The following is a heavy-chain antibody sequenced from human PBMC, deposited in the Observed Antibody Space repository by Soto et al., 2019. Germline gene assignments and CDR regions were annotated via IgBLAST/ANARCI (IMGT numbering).Heavy chain of an antibody. J-gene: IGHJ4*02. CDR1: GGSINSGGYC. Sequence: QVQLQEPGPGLVKPSQTLSLTCTVSGGSINSGGYCWSWIRQHPGKGLDWIGCISYGGSTSYNPSLKSRLTIPVDTSKNQFSLKLTSVTAAYTAVYYWSRGILVWGQGALITVSS. D-gene: IGHD5-18*01. CDR2: ISYGGST. V-gene: IGHV4-31*03. CDR3: SRGILV.